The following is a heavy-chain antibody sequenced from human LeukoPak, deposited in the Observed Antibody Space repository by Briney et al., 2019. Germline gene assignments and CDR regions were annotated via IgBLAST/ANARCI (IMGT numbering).Heavy chain of an antibody. V-gene: IGHV3-21*01. D-gene: IGHD2-15*01. CDR1: GFTFSSYS. J-gene: IGHJ4*02. Sequence: GGSLRLSCAASGFTFSSYSMNWVRQAPGKGLEWVSSISSSSSYIYYADSVKGRFTISRDNAKNSLYLQINSLRAEDTAVYYCARSYCSGGSCYSAYFDYWGQGTLVTVSS. CDR2: ISSSSSYI. CDR3: ARSYCSGGSCYSAYFDY.